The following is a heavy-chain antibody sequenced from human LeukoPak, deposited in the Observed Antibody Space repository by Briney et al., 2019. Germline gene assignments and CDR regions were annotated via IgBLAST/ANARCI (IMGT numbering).Heavy chain of an antibody. V-gene: IGHV3-23*01. D-gene: IGHD2-2*01. CDR2: ISNSGGTI. CDR3: ARDIVVVPAAKTGY. CDR1: GFTFSNYA. J-gene: IGHJ4*02. Sequence: GGSLRLSCAASGFTFSNYAMSWVRQAPGKGLEWVSSISNSGGTIYYADSVKGRFTISRDNSKNTLYLQMNSLRAEDTAVYYCARDIVVVPAAKTGYWGQGTLVTVSS.